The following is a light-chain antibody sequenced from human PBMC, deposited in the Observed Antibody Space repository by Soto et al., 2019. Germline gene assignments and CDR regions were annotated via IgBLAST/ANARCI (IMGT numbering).Light chain of an antibody. V-gene: IGLV2-8*01. CDR1: SSDVGDNY. CDR3: MSYIASTTTHWV. CDR2: EVS. J-gene: IGLJ3*02. Sequence: QSALTQPPSASGSPGQSVTISCTGTSSDVGDNYVSWYQQHLGKAPKLIIYEVSQRPSGVPDRFSGSKSGNTASLTVSGLQTEDEADYYCMSYIASTTTHWVLGGGTKLTVL.